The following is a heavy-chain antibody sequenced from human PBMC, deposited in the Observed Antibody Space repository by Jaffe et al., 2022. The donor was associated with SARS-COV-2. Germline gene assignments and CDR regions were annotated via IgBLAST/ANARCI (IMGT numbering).Heavy chain of an antibody. CDR1: GFTFSSYS. CDR2: ISSSSSTI. J-gene: IGHJ6*03. Sequence: EVQLVESGGGLVQPGGSLRLSCAASGFTFSSYSMNWVRQAPGKGLEWVSYISSSSSTIYYADSVKGRFTISRDNAKNSLYLQMNSLRAEDTAVYYCARAAAQTRQRGLWSIAAAGSLGSYMDVWGKGTTVTVSS. D-gene: IGHD6-13*01. V-gene: IGHV3-48*01. CDR3: ARAAAQTRQRGLWSIAAAGSLGSYMDV.